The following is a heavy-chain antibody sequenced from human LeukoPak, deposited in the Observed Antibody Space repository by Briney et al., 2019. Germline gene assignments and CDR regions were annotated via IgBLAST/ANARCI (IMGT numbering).Heavy chain of an antibody. Sequence: PSETLSLTCAVYGESFSGYYWSWIRQPPGKGLEWIGEISHSGSTNYSPSLKSRVTISVDTSKNQFSLKLSSVTAADTAVYYCARSRGYSYGTTFLDYWGQGTLVTVSS. CDR3: ARSRGYSYGTTFLDY. J-gene: IGHJ4*02. CDR1: GESFSGYY. D-gene: IGHD5-18*01. CDR2: ISHSGST. V-gene: IGHV4-34*01.